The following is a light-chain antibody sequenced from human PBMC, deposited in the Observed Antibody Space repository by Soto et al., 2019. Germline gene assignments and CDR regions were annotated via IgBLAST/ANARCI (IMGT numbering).Light chain of an antibody. J-gene: IGKJ2*01. Sequence: EIVLTQSPGTLSLSPGERATLSCRASQSVSSNYLAWYQQKPGQTPRLLIYGASSRATGIPDRFSGSGSGTDFTLTISRLEPEDFAVYYCQQYCSSPSTFGQGTKLEIK. V-gene: IGKV3-20*01. CDR2: GAS. CDR1: QSVSSNY. CDR3: QQYCSSPST.